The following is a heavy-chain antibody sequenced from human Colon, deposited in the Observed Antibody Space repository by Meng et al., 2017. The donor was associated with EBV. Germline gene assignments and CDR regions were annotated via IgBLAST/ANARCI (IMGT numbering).Heavy chain of an antibody. CDR2: IYYIGGT. CDR1: GDSVATGRYY. V-gene: IGHV4-61*01. CDR3: ARRGPSGNFSP. Sequence: SGPGRVKPSETLSLNCTVSGDSVATGRYYWSWIRQPPGKGLEWIAYIYYIGGTNYNPSLKSRLTISLDTSKNQFSLSLRSVTAADTAVYYCARRGPSGNFSPWSQGALVTVSS. J-gene: IGHJ5*02. D-gene: IGHD3-10*01.